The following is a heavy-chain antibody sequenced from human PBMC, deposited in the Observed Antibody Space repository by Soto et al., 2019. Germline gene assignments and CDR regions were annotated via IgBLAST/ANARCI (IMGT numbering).Heavy chain of an antibody. CDR1: GFTFSSYA. D-gene: IGHD5-18*01. J-gene: IGHJ6*02. V-gene: IGHV3-30-3*01. Sequence: GGSLRLSCVASGFTFSSYAMHWVRQAPGKGLEWVEVISYDGSNKYYADSVKGRFTISRDNSKNTLYMQMNSLRAEDTAVYYCARESGHSYGFADYYYGMDVWGQGTTVTVSS. CDR2: ISYDGSNK. CDR3: ARESGHSYGFADYYYGMDV.